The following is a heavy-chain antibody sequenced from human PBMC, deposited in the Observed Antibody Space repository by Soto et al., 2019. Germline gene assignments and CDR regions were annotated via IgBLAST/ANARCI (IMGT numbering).Heavy chain of an antibody. D-gene: IGHD6-19*01. J-gene: IGHJ4*02. CDR2: IGGSGGAT. Sequence: GGSLRLSCEASGFTFTTYAMTWVRQAPGKGLEWVSSIGGSGGATYYADSVKGRFTISRDDSRSTLYLQMNSLTAEDTAVYYCAKDRRMKIAVSAPTADYWGQGTLVTVSS. V-gene: IGHV3-23*01. CDR1: GFTFTTYA. CDR3: AKDRRMKIAVSAPTADY.